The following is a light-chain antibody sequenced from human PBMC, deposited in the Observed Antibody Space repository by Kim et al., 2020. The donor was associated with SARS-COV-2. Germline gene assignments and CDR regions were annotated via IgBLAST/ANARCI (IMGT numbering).Light chain of an antibody. CDR2: AAS. Sequence: LSASVGDRVTITCRASQGIRRDLGWYQQKPGKAPKLLIFAASGLHSGVPSRFSGSASGTDFTLTITNLQPEDFATYYCLQDYNYPYTFGHGTKLEIK. J-gene: IGKJ2*01. CDR3: LQDYNYPYT. CDR1: QGIRRD. V-gene: IGKV1-6*01.